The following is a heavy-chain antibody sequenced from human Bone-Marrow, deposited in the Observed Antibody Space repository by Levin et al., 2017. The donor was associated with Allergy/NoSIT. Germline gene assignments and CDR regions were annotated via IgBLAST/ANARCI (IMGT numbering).Heavy chain of an antibody. V-gene: IGHV4-61*02. Sequence: SETLSLTCTVSGDSISSGRYYWSWIRQPAGKGLQFIWRIYTSGSTNYNPSLKSRVTISIDTSKNQFSLIMTSVTAADTAVYYCARGTSGSAGFHSWGQGTLVTVSS. CDR3: ARGTSGSAGFHS. J-gene: IGHJ4*02. CDR1: GDSISSGRYY. D-gene: IGHD3-10*01. CDR2: IYTSGST.